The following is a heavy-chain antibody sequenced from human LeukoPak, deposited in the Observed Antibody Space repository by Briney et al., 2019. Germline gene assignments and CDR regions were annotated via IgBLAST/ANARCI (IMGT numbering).Heavy chain of an antibody. CDR2: IYYTGST. J-gene: IGHJ6*03. CDR1: GGSISSSSYS. V-gene: IGHV4-39*07. CDR3: ARGYVKRSYSSSRDYYYYYMDV. Sequence: PSETLSLTCTVSGGSISSSSYSWGWIRQPPGQGLEWVGSIYYTGSTYYNPSLKSRVTISVDTSKNQFSLKLSSVTAADTAVYYCARGYVKRSYSSSRDYYYYYMDVWGKGTTVTVSS. D-gene: IGHD6-6*01.